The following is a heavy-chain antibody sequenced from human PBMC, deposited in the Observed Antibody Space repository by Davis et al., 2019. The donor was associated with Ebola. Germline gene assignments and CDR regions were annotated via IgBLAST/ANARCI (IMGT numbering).Heavy chain of an antibody. CDR2: IYTSGST. J-gene: IGHJ4*02. CDR3: ARDTLSLHRPYYFDY. Sequence: LRLSCTVSGGSVSSGSYYWSWIRQPAGKGLEWIGRIYTSGSTNYNPSLKSRVTMSVDTSKNQFSLKLSSVTAADTAVYYCARDTLSLHRPYYFDYWGQGTLVTVSS. V-gene: IGHV4-61*02. CDR1: GGSVSSGSYY.